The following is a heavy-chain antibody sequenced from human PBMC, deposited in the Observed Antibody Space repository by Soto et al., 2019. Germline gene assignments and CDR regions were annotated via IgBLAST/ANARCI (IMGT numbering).Heavy chain of an antibody. Sequence: QVQLVESGGGVVQPGRSLRLSCAASGFTFSSYAMHWVRQAPGKGLEWVAVISYDGSNKYYADSVKGRFTISRDNSKTTLYLQMNSLRAEDTAVYYCARDLKQWLRAVGYYFDYWGQGTLVTVSS. D-gene: IGHD6-19*01. J-gene: IGHJ4*02. V-gene: IGHV3-30-3*01. CDR3: ARDLKQWLRAVGYYFDY. CDR2: ISYDGSNK. CDR1: GFTFSSYA.